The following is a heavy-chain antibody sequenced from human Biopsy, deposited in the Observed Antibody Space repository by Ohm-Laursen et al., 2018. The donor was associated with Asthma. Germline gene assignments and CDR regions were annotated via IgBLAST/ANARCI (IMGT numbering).Heavy chain of an antibody. CDR2: IYYSGRT. D-gene: IGHD6-6*01. V-gene: IGHV4-39*02. CDR1: GDAMSTSGSY. J-gene: IGHJ2*01. Sequence: SETLSLTCIVSGDAMSTSGSYWGWIRQSPGKGLEWIGSIYYSGRTYYNPSLESRVTISADTSKNHFSLKVTSVTAADMAVYYCARAVSSSSYWYFDLWGRGDLVTVSS. CDR3: ARAVSSSSYWYFDL.